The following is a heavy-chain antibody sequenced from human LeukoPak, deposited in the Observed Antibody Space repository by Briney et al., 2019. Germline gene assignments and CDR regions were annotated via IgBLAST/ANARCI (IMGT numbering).Heavy chain of an antibody. CDR1: GGSISSYY. V-gene: IGHV4-59*12. D-gene: IGHD3-22*01. J-gene: IGHJ4*02. CDR2: IYYSGST. Sequence: PSETLSLTCTVSGGSISSYYWSWIRQPPGKGLEWIGYIYYSGSTNYNPSLKSRVTISVDTSKNQFSLKLSSVTAADTAVYYCARGYDYYDSSGYPRAPFDYWGQGTLVTVSS. CDR3: ARGYDYYDSSGYPRAPFDY.